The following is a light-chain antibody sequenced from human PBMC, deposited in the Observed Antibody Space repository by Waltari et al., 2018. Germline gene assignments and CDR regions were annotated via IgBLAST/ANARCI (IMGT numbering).Light chain of an antibody. J-gene: IGLJ1*01. CDR3: SSYTSSNNCV. V-gene: IGLV2-8*01. Sequence: QSALTQPPSAAGSPGQSVTISCTGTSSDVGGYDDFSWYQQHPGKAPKLIIYEVNKRPSGVPDRFSGSKSGNTASLTVSGLQAEDEADYYCSSYTSSNNCVFGTGTKVTVL. CDR1: SSDVGGYDD. CDR2: EVN.